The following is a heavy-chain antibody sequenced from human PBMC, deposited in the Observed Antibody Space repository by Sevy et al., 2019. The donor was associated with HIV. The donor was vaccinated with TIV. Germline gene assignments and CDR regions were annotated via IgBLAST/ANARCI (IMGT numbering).Heavy chain of an antibody. CDR3: ARGGGNGWYYFDY. V-gene: IGHV1-69*13. D-gene: IGHD6-19*01. J-gene: IGHJ4*02. Sequence: ASVKVSCKASGGTFSRYGISWVRQAPGQGLEWMGGIIPILGTVNYAQKFQGRVTITADVSTKTAYMELSSLRSEDTAVYYCARGGGNGWYYFDYWGQETLVTVSS. CDR2: IIPILGTV. CDR1: GGTFSRYG.